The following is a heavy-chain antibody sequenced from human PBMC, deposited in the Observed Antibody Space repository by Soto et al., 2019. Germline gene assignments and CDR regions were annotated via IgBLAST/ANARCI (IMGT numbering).Heavy chain of an antibody. CDR3: GRVNIRNMIVMVWDS. CDR2: ISYSGCT. Sequence: KTSETLSLTCTVSGSSISSGSYYWSWSRQRPGQGLERIGYISYSGCTSYNPPFKSRLSISADTSKNQYALKLNSVTGADAGGYDCGRVNIRNMIVMVWDSWGQGTLGTVAS. CDR1: GSSISSGSYY. D-gene: IGHD3-22*01. J-gene: IGHJ4*02. V-gene: IGHV4-31*03.